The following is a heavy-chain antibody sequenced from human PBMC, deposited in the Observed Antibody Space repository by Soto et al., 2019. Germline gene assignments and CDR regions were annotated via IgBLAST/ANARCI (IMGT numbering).Heavy chain of an antibody. CDR1: GFTFSSFA. D-gene: IGHD3-22*01. CDR2: ISGSGSST. V-gene: IGHV3-23*01. Sequence: PRGSLQLSCAASGFTFSSFAISCVRQAPGKGLEWVSAISGSGSSTYYAVSVKGRFTISRDSSKNTLYLQMNSLRAGDTAVYYCAKDRNYYRSLSDVWGQGTTVTVSS. J-gene: IGHJ6*02. CDR3: AKDRNYYRSLSDV.